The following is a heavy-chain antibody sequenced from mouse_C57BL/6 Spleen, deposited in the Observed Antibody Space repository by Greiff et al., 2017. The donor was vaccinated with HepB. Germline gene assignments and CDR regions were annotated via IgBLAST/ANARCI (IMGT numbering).Heavy chain of an antibody. Sequence: VQLQQSGAELAKPGASVKLSCKASGYTFTSYWMHWVKQRPGQGLEWIGYINPSSGYTKYNQKFKDKATLTAEKSSSTAYMQLSSLTYEDSAVYYCARIYYGNYDAMDYWGQGTSVTVSS. CDR2: INPSSGYT. J-gene: IGHJ4*01. CDR1: GYTFTSYW. V-gene: IGHV1-7*01. CDR3: ARIYYGNYDAMDY. D-gene: IGHD2-1*01.